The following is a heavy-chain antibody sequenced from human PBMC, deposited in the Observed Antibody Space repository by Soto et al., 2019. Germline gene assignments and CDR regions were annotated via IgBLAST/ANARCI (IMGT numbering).Heavy chain of an antibody. J-gene: IGHJ6*03. V-gene: IGHV3-74*01. CDR1: GFTFSSYW. CDR3: ARITHDYGDYVIYYYMDV. CDR2: INSDGSST. Sequence: GGSLRLSCAASGFTFSSYWMHWVRQAPGKGLVWVSRINSDGSSTSYADSVKGRFTISRDNAKNTLYLQMNSLRAEDTAVYYCARITHDYGDYVIYYYMDVWGKGTTVTVSS. D-gene: IGHD4-17*01.